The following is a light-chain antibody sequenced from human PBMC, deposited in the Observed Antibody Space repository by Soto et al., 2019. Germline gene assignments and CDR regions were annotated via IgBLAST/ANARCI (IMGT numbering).Light chain of an antibody. J-gene: IGKJ4*02. Sequence: DLQMTPSPSSVSASVGDRVSITCRASQVISSWLAWYQQKPGRAPKLLIYTGSSLQSGVPSRFSGTGSGTDFTLTISSLQPEDVATYYCQQANSFPLPVGGGTKVEIK. CDR3: QQANSFPLP. V-gene: IGKV1-12*01. CDR2: TGS. CDR1: QVISSW.